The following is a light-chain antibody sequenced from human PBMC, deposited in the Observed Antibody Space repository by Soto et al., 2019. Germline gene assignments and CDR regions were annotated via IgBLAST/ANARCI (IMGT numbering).Light chain of an antibody. V-gene: IGKV1-39*01. J-gene: IGKJ4*01. CDR3: QQSYSTPLT. CDR2: AAS. CDR1: QSINRN. Sequence: DIQMTQSPTSLSASVGDRVTMTCRASQSINRNLNWYQQQPGKAPKLLIYAASSWHSGVPSRFSGSAAGTHFTRTNSIRQPEEIATYYCQQSYSTPLTFGGATQVESK.